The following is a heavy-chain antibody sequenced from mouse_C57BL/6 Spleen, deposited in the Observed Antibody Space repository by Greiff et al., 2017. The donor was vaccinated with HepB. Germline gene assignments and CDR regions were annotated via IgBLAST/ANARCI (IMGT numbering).Heavy chain of an antibody. CDR3: ARDHSNYFDY. Sequence: EVQLVESGGGLVKPGGSLKLSCAASGFTFSSYAMSWVRQTPEKRLEWVATISDGGSYTYYPDNVKGRFTISRDNAKNNLYLQMSHLKSEDTAMYYCARDHSNYFDYWGQGTTLTVSS. CDR2: ISDGGSYT. CDR1: GFTFSSYA. J-gene: IGHJ2*01. V-gene: IGHV5-4*01. D-gene: IGHD2-5*01.